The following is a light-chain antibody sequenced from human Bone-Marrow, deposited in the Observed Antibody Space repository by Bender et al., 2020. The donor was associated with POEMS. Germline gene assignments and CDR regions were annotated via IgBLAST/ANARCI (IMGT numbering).Light chain of an antibody. CDR3: QSYDNSLGGWV. CDR1: TSDVGGYNY. CDR2: DVT. Sequence: QSVLTQPPSVSGSPGQSITISCTGTTSDVGGYNYVSWYQQHPGKAPKVIIYDVTNRPSGVSSRFSVSKSGNTASLTISGLQAEDEGDYYCQSYDNSLGGWVFGGGTKLTVL. J-gene: IGLJ3*02. V-gene: IGLV2-14*03.